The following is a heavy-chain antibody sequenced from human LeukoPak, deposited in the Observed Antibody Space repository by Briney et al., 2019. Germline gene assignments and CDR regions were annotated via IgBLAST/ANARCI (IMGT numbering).Heavy chain of an antibody. CDR3: ARPDYDFWSGSPGGHYMDV. CDR1: GGTFSSYA. CDR2: ISSTSAHV. V-gene: IGHV3-21*01. D-gene: IGHD3-3*01. Sequence: SCKASGGTFSSYAISWVRQAPGKGPEWVSSISSTSAHVYYADSVRGRFTISRDNAKNSLYLQMDSLRAEDTAVYYCARPDYDFWSGSPGGHYMDVWGKGTTVTVSS. J-gene: IGHJ6*03.